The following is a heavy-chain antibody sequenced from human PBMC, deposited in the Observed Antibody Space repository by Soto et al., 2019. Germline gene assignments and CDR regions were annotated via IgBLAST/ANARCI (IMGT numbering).Heavy chain of an antibody. J-gene: IGHJ6*01. CDR1: GGSISHFY. CDR3: ERQGFGALHRLVHV. CDR2: VHDSWGC. V-gene: IGHV4-59*08. D-gene: IGHD3-10*01. Sequence: SETLSLTCTVSGGSISHFYWSWIRQSQEKGQEWIGYVHDSWGCHYNPSLKSRVAISLDTSKSQFSLKLTSVTATDTALYYCERQGFGALHRLVHVWGQETTVTVFS.